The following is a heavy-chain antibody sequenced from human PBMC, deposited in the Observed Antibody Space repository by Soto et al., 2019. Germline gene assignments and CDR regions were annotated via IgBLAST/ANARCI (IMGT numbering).Heavy chain of an antibody. V-gene: IGHV3-66*01. J-gene: IGHJ4*02. Sequence: PGGSLRLSCAASGFTVSSNYMSWVRQAPGKGLEWVSVIYSGGSTYYADSVKGRFTISRDNSKNTLYLQMNSLRAEDTAVYYCARGQDGWLRNTPRGFDYWGQGTLVTVSS. CDR3: ARGQDGWLRNTPRGFDY. CDR1: GFTVSSNY. CDR2: IYSGGST. D-gene: IGHD5-12*01.